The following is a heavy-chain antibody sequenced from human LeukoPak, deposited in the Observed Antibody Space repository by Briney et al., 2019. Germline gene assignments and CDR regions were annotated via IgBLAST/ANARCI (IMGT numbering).Heavy chain of an antibody. CDR3: ARDSSQKWGTVGASDLNAFDI. V-gene: IGHV1-2*02. Sequence: ASVKVSCKASGYTFTGYYMHWVRQAPGQGLEWMGWINPNSGGTNYARKFQGRVTMTRDTSISTAYMELSRLRSDDTAVYCCARDSSQKWGTVGASDLNAFDIWGQGTMVTVSA. CDR1: GYTFTGYY. D-gene: IGHD1-26*01. J-gene: IGHJ3*02. CDR2: INPNSGGT.